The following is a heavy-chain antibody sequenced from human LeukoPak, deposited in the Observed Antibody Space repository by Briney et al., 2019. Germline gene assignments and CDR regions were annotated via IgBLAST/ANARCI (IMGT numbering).Heavy chain of an antibody. V-gene: IGHV4-59*01. Sequence: SETLSLTCTVSGGSISSYFWSWIRQPPGKGLEWIAYIYYSGTTNYSPSFKSRVTISVDTSKNQFSLRLSSVTAADTAVYYCAREPRSPGGRGRPFDFWDQGTLVTVSS. CDR3: AREPRSPGGRGRPFDF. D-gene: IGHD2-15*01. CDR1: GGSISSYF. CDR2: IYYSGTT. J-gene: IGHJ4*02.